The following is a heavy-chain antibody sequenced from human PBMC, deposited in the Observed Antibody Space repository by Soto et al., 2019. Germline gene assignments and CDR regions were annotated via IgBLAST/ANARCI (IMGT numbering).Heavy chain of an antibody. CDR3: ATWYFTSTGGRIGYHYNAMDV. CDR2: IIPIFGPA. Sequence: QVQLVQSGAEVKKPGSSVKFSCKSSGGTFSSHSINWVRQAPGPGLDCMGGIIPIFGPANFAKKFQGRVTITADESPTTSYMELSSLTSEGTAVYYYATWYFTSTGGRIGYHYNAMDVWGKGTTVTVSS. D-gene: IGHD6-13*01. CDR1: GGTFSSHS. V-gene: IGHV1-69*01. J-gene: IGHJ6*04.